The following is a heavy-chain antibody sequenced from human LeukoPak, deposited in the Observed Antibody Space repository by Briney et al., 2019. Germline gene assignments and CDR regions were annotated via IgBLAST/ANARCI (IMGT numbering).Heavy chain of an antibody. CDR3: AKGDDIGKHPTSAYYFDT. CDR1: GFTFNNYA. CDR2: TGLNSVNT. Sequence: PGGSLRLSCAASGFTFNNYAMSWVRQAPGKGLEWVSTTGLNSVNTLCAESVQGRFSISRDNSKNTLDLQMDNLRVDDTAVYYCAKGDDIGKHPTSAYYFDTWGQGTLVTVSS. D-gene: IGHD5-24*01. V-gene: IGHV3-23*01. J-gene: IGHJ4*02.